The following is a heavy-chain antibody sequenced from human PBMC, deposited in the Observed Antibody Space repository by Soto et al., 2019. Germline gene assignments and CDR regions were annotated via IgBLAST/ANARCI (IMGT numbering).Heavy chain of an antibody. D-gene: IGHD6-19*01. CDR2: IYYSGST. Sequence: SETLSLTCTSSGGSISSYYWSWIRQPPGKGLEWIGYIYYSGSTNYNPSLKSRVTISVDTSKNQFSLKLSSVTAADTAVYYCARGRSGYSSGWDNNWFDPWGQGTLVTAPQ. J-gene: IGHJ5*02. CDR1: GGSISSYY. CDR3: ARGRSGYSSGWDNNWFDP. V-gene: IGHV4-59*01.